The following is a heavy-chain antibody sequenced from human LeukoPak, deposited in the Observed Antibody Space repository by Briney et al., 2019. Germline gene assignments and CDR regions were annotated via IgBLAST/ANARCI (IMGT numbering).Heavy chain of an antibody. CDR1: GFTFSSYG. V-gene: IGHV3-30*02. D-gene: IGHD5-18*01. J-gene: IGHJ6*03. CDR2: IRYDGSNK. CDR3: AKGPRRGYSNGSGHYYYYMDV. Sequence: GGSLRLSCAASGFTFSSYGMHWVRQAPGKGLEWVAFIRYDGSNKYYADSVKGRFTISRDNSKNTLYLQVNSLRAEDTAVYYCAKGPRRGYSNGSGHYYYYMDVWGKGTTVTISS.